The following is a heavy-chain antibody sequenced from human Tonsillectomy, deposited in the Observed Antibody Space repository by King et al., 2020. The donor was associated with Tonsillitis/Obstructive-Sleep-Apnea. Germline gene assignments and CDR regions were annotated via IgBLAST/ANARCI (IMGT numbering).Heavy chain of an antibody. V-gene: IGHV3-48*03. CDR2: ISSSGSTI. D-gene: IGHD3-10*01. CDR3: ARTPNDYGSGSYSYFDY. Sequence: VQLVESGGGLVQPGGSLRLSCAASGFTFSSYEMNWVRQAPGKGLEWVSYISSSGSTIYYADSVKGRFTISRDDAKNSLYLQMNSLRAADTAVYYCARTPNDYGSGSYSYFDYWGQGTLVTVSS. J-gene: IGHJ4*02. CDR1: GFTFSSYE.